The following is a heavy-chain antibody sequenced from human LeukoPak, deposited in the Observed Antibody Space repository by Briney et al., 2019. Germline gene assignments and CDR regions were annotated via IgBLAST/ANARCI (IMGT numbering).Heavy chain of an antibody. CDR2: INPFNGDT. CDR3: ARGTSGSYLRTVYYFDF. D-gene: IGHD1-26*01. V-gene: IGHV1-18*01. CDR1: GYTFTSHG. Sequence: ASVKVSCKASGYTFTSHGVVWVRQAPGQGLECLGWINPFNGDTDFAPSLQGRITMTTDTSANTAYMELRSLRSDDTALYLCARGTSGSYLRTVYYFDFWGQGTLVTVSS. J-gene: IGHJ4*02.